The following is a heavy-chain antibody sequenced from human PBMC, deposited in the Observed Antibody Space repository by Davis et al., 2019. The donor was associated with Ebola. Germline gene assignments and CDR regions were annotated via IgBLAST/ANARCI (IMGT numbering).Heavy chain of an antibody. CDR1: GASFRGYY. CDR3: ARQTRPVAGHFGY. CDR2: INHSGST. V-gene: IGHV4-34*01. J-gene: IGHJ4*02. D-gene: IGHD6-19*01. Sequence: SDILCSPCAVLGASFRGYYWSWNRLPPGKGLEWIGEINHSGSTNYNPSLKSRVTISVDTSKNQFSLRLNSLTAADTAVYYCARQTRPVAGHFGYWGQETLVTVSS.